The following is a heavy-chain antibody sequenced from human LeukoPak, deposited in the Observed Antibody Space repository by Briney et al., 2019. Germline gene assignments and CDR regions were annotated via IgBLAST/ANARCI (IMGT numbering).Heavy chain of an antibody. CDR3: AKWGDYDILTGYYVSDF. D-gene: IGHD3-9*01. CDR2: ITGSGDTT. CDR1: GFIFRNYA. V-gene: IGHV3-23*01. Sequence: GGSLRPSCAASGFIFRNYAMSWVRQAPGKGLEWVSAITGSGDTTYYADSVKGRFTISRDNSKNTLYVEMNTLRAEDTAVYYCAKWGDYDILTGYYVSDFWGQGTLVTVSS. J-gene: IGHJ4*02.